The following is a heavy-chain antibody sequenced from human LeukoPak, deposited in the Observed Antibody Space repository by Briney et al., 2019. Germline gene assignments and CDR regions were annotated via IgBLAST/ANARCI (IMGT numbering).Heavy chain of an antibody. CDR2: IESKTDGGTT. Sequence: GGSLRLSCAASGFSFSDAWMSWVRQIPGKGLEWVGRIESKTDGGTTDYAAPVKGRFTISRDDSTSTLYLQMNSLKSEDTAVYYCTTYGSGRKFDYWGQGILVTVSS. V-gene: IGHV3-15*04. D-gene: IGHD3-10*01. CDR3: TTYGSGRKFDY. J-gene: IGHJ4*02. CDR1: GFSFSDAW.